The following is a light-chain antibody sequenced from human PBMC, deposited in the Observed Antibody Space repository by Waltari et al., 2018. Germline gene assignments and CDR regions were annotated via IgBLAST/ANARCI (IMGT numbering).Light chain of an antibody. CDR2: DAS. CDR1: QSVSRS. V-gene: IGKV3-11*01. Sequence: EVVLTQSPATLSLFPGERAILSCRASQSVSRSLAWYQQKPGLAPRLLIYDASNRATGIPARFSGSGSGTDFTLTISSLGPEDFAVYYCQQRSSLPLYTFGQGTKLDLK. J-gene: IGKJ2*01. CDR3: QQRSSLPLYT.